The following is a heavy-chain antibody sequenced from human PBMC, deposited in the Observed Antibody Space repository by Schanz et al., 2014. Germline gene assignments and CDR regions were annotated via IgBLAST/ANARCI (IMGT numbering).Heavy chain of an antibody. CDR3: AKARRKSNCSGGRCFHYSYYGMDV. D-gene: IGHD2-15*01. Sequence: EGQLLESGGGLIQLGGSLRLSCAASGFTFSSYAMSWVRQAPGKGLEWVSTISASGGSTYYADSVKGRFTISRDNSKNILYLQMNSLRAEDTAVYYCAKARRKSNCSGGRCFHYSYYGMDVWGQGTTVTVSS. V-gene: IGHV3-23*01. J-gene: IGHJ6*02. CDR2: ISASGGST. CDR1: GFTFSSYA.